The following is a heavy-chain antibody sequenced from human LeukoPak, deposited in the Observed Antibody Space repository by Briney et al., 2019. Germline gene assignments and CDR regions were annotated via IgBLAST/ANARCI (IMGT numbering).Heavy chain of an antibody. V-gene: IGHV4-34*01. CDR2: IHYSGRI. Sequence: KPSGTLSLTCAAYGGAFSGYYLNWIRQPPGKGLELIGEIHYSGRINYNPSLKSRVTISADTSNNHFSLKMNSVTAADTAVYYCSRGTDAYKCGNSWGQGTLVTVS. J-gene: IGHJ4*02. D-gene: IGHD5-24*01. CDR1: GGAFSGYY. CDR3: SRGTDAYKCGNS.